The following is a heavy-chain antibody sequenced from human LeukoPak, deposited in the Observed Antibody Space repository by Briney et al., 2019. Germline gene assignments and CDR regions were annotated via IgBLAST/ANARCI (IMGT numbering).Heavy chain of an antibody. J-gene: IGHJ4*02. CDR3: AKVVQLEDY. Sequence: GGSLRLSCAASGFTFSSYAMSWVRQAPGKGLEWVAAISGSGGSTYYADSVKGRFTICRDNCKNTLYLQMNSRRAEDTAVYYCAKVVQLEDYWGQGTLVTAPS. D-gene: IGHD5-18*01. CDR1: GFTFSSYA. V-gene: IGHV3-23*01. CDR2: ISGSGGST.